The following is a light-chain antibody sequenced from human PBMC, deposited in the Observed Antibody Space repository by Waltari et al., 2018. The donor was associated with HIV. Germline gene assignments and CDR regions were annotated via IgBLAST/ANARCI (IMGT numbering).Light chain of an antibody. CDR1: KSIDNW. CDR2: KAS. V-gene: IGKV1-5*03. Sequence: DIKITQSPSTRSASVGARVTITCRASKSIDNWLAWYQQRPVKAPKLLIYKASDLKSGVPSRFSGSGSGTEFTLTISSLQPDDFATYYCQQYNGFSWTFGQGTKVEIK. CDR3: QQYNGFSWT. J-gene: IGKJ1*01.